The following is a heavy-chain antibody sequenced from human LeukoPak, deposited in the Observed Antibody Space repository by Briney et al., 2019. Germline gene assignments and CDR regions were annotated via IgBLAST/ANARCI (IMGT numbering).Heavy chain of an antibody. V-gene: IGHV3-23*01. J-gene: IGHJ3*01. CDR2: VRGTGDMT. CDR1: EFTFNNYA. D-gene: IGHD3-3*01. Sequence: GGSLRLSCVASEFTFNNYAMNWVRQGPGRGLEWVSAVRGTGDMTYQTDSVKGRFTISRDNSKNTVYLQMNSLRVEDTAVYFCAKGLSASGRLNAFDLWGQGTMVTVSS. CDR3: AKGLSASGRLNAFDL.